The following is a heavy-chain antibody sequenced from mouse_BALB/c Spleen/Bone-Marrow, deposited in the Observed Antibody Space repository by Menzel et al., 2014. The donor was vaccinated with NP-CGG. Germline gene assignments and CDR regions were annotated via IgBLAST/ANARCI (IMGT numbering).Heavy chain of an antibody. CDR2: INPYSDGT. Sequence: VQLQQSGPELVKPGASVKMSCKASGYTFTSYVMHWVKQKPGQGLEWIGYINPYSDGTKYNEKFKGKATLTSDKSSSTAYMGLSSLTSEDSAVYYCARRFFAYWGQGTLVTVSA. J-gene: IGHJ3*01. CDR3: ARRFFAY. CDR1: GYTFTSYV. V-gene: IGHV1-14*01.